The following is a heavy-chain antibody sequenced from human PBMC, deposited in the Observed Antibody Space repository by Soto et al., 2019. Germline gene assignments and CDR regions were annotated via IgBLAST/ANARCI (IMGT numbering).Heavy chain of an antibody. V-gene: IGHV4-59*01. J-gene: IGHJ4*02. CDR2: IYYSGST. CDR1: GGSISSYY. CDR3: ARAPPGYGGNTH. D-gene: IGHD4-17*01. Sequence: QVQLQESGPGLVKPSETLSLTCTVSGGSISSYYWSWIRQPPGKGLEWIGYIYYSGSTNYNPSLKSRVTISVDTSKNQFSLKLSSVTAADTAVYYCARAPPGYGGNTHWGQGTLVTVSS.